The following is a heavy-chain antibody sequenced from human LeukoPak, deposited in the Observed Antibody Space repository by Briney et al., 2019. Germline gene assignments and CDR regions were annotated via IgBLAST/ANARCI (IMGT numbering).Heavy chain of an antibody. Sequence: SESLSLTCTVSGGSIGSYYWSWIRQPPGKVLEWIGYIYYSGSTNYNPSLKSRVTISVHTSKNQFSLKLSSVTAADTAVYYCARDPTAVTKGFDIWGQRTLVTVSS. J-gene: IGHJ3*02. CDR1: GGSIGSYY. CDR2: IYYSGST. CDR3: ARDPTAVTKGFDI. V-gene: IGHV4-59*01. D-gene: IGHD4-17*01.